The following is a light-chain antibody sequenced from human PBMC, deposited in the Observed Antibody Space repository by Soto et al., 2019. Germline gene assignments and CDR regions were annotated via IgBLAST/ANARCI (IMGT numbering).Light chain of an antibody. J-gene: IGLJ3*02. CDR2: GNS. CDR3: QSYDSSLNGGV. CDR1: SSNIGAGYD. V-gene: IGLV1-40*01. Sequence: QCVLTQPPSESGAPGQRVTISCTGSSSNIGAGYDVHWYQQLPGTAPKLLIYGNSNRPSGVPDRFSGSKSGTSASLAITGLQAEDEADYYCQSYDSSLNGGVFGGGTKLTVL.